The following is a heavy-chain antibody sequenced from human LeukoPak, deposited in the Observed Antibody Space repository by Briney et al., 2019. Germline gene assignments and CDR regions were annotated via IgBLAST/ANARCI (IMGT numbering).Heavy chain of an antibody. CDR3: ARDLGSGWLDY. J-gene: IGHJ4*02. V-gene: IGHV4-31*03. CDR1: GGSISSGGYY. D-gene: IGHD6-19*01. Sequence: PSETLSLTRTVSGGSISSGGYYWSWIRQHPGKGLEWIGHIYYSGSTYYNPSLKSRVTISVDTSKNQFSLKLSSVTAADTAVYYCARDLGSGWLDYWGQGTLVTVSS. CDR2: IYYSGST.